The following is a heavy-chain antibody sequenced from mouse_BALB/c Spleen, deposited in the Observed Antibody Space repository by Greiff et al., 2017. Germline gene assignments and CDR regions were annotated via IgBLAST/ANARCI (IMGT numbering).Heavy chain of an antibody. CDR3: TRGDYGSGYYYAMDY. CDR1: GFTFSSYT. CDR2: ISSGGSYT. D-gene: IGHD1-1*01. Sequence: EVMVVESGGGLVKPGGSLKLSCAASGFTFSSYTMSWVRQTPEKRLEWVATISSGGSYTYYPDSVKGRFTISRDNAKNTLYLQMSSLKSEDTAMYYCTRGDYGSGYYYAMDYWGQGTSVTVSS. J-gene: IGHJ4*01. V-gene: IGHV5-6-4*01.